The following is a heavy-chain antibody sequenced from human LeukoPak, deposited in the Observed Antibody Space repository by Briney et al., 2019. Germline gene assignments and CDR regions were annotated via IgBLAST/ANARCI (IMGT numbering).Heavy chain of an antibody. CDR3: ARGRLGDYDHSGYYDK. D-gene: IGHD3-22*01. V-gene: IGHV3-48*04. J-gene: IGHJ4*02. CDR2: ICDSGRTI. Sequence: GGSLRLSCTASGFTFTTYGMSWVRQAPGKGLEWVSYICDSGRTIYYADSVKGRFTISRDNAKNSVYLQMNNLRAEDTAVYYCARGRLGDYDHSGYYDKWGQGTLVTVSS. CDR1: GFTFTTYG.